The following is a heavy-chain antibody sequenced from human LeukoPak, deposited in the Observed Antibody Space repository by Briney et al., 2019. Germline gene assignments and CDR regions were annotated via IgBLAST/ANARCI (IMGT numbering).Heavy chain of an antibody. CDR1: GGTFSSYA. D-gene: IGHD3-3*01. CDR3: ARDRRFLEWSDVDV. J-gene: IGHJ6*04. V-gene: IGHV1-69*05. CDR2: IIPIFGTA. Sequence: GASVKVSCKASGGTFSSYAISWVRQAPGQGLEWMGGIIPIFGTANYAQKFQGRVTITTDESTSTAYMELSSLRSEDTAVYYCARDRRFLEWSDVDVWGKGTTVTVSS.